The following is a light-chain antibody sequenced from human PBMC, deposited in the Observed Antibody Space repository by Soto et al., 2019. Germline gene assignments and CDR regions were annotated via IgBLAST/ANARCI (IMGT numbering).Light chain of an antibody. J-gene: IGKJ2*01. V-gene: IGKV3-15*01. CDR1: QSVSSN. Sequence: EIVMTQSPASLSVSLGERATLSCRASQSVSSNLAWYQQKPGQAPRLLIYGASTRATDIPARFSGSGSGTEFTLTISSLQSEDFAVYYCQQYNTWPQYTFGQGTKLEIK. CDR3: QQYNTWPQYT. CDR2: GAS.